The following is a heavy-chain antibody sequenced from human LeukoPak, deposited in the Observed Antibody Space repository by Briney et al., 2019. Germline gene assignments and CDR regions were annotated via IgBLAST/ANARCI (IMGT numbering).Heavy chain of an antibody. CDR1: GYSFTSYW. CDR2: IYPGDSDT. D-gene: IGHD2-15*01. V-gene: IGHV5-51*01. J-gene: IGHJ4*02. CDR3: ARHYRGDCRGGSCYASHDS. Sequence: GESLKISCKGSGYSFTSYWMGWVRQMPGKGLDWMGIIYPGDSDTRYGPSGQGQVTISAAKSIRTAYLQWSSMKASDTAMYSCARHYRGDCRGGSCYASHDSWGQGTLVTVSS.